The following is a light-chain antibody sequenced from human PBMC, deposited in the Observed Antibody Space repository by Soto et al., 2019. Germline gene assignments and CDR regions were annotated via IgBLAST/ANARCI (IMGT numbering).Light chain of an antibody. J-gene: IGKJ2*01. V-gene: IGKV3-20*01. CDR2: DAS. CDR3: QQYVASPYT. Sequence: EIVLTQSPGTLSLSPGERATLSCGASQSINSRSLAWYQQKPGQAPRLLIYDASSRATGIPDRFSASGSGTDFTLTISSLEPEDFAVYYCQQYVASPYTFGQGTTGDIK. CDR1: QSINSRS.